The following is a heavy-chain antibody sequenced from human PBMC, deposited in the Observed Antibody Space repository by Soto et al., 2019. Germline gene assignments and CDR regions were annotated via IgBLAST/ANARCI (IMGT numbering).Heavy chain of an antibody. CDR1: GGSIRSSSYY. V-gene: IGHV4-39*01. D-gene: IGHD6-13*01. Sequence: SETLSLTCTVSGGSIRSSSYYWGWIRQPPGKGPEWIGSIYYTASPYYNPSLKSRVIISVDTSKNQYSLKLSSVTASDTSVYYCASGVAVDGFDYWGQGTLVTVSS. CDR3: ASGVAVDGFDY. J-gene: IGHJ4*02. CDR2: IYYTASP.